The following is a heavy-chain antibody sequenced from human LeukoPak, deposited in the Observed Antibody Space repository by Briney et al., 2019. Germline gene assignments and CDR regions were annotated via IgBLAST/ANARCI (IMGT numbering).Heavy chain of an antibody. CDR2: IYYSGST. D-gene: IGHD4-11*01. CDR1: GGSISSYY. V-gene: IGHV4-59*01. J-gene: IGHJ4*02. Sequence: SETLSLTCTVSGGSISSYYWSWIRQPPGKGLEWIGYIYYSGSTNYNPSLKSRVTISVDTSKNQFSLKLSSVTAADTAVYYCARGMDYRGNYFDYWGQGTLVTVSS. CDR3: ARGMDYRGNYFDY.